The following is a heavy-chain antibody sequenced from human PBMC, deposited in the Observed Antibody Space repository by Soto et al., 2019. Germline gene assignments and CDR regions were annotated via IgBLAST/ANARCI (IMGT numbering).Heavy chain of an antibody. V-gene: IGHV3-33*01. Sequence: GGSLRLCCAPSRFTFRDHAMHWARQAPGKGREWLAIIWNDGSNKFYAGSVQGRLTISRDNSKNTVYLQMNTLSAEDTAVYYCARALFPDVDIYAMDVWGQGTTVTVSS. D-gene: IGHD5-12*01. J-gene: IGHJ6*01. CDR1: RFTFRDHA. CDR2: IWNDGSNK. CDR3: ARALFPDVDIYAMDV.